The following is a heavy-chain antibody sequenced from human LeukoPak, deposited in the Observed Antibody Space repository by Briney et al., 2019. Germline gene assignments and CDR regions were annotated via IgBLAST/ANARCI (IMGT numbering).Heavy chain of an antibody. D-gene: IGHD4/OR15-4a*01. Sequence: SETLSLTCTVSGVSISNYYWNWIRQPAGKGLEWIGRKSTSGHTNYRSSLESRVTMSVDTSKNQFSLRLSSVTAADTAVYYCTRVNRIDYGADPEGDVWGKGITVTVSS. CDR1: GVSISNYY. CDR2: KSTSGHT. J-gene: IGHJ6*04. CDR3: TRVNRIDYGADPEGDV. V-gene: IGHV4-4*07.